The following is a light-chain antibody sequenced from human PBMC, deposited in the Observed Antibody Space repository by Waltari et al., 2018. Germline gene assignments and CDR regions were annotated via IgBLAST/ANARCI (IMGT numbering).Light chain of an antibody. V-gene: IGLV1-40*01. CDR1: SSNIGAGHD. J-gene: IGLJ1*01. Sequence: QSVLTQPPSVSGAPGQRVTLSCTGSSSNIGAGHDVPWNQQLPGTAPKLLIYGHSHRPSGVPARFSGSKSGTSASLAISGLQAEDEADYYCQSYDSSLSAYVFGTGTKVTVL. CDR3: QSYDSSLSAYV. CDR2: GHS.